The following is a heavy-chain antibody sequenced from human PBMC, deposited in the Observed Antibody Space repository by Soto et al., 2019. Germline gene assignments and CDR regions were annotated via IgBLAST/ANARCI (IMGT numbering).Heavy chain of an antibody. CDR2: ISYDGSNK. Sequence: PGESLKISCAASGFTFSSYAMHWVRQAPGKGLEWVAVISYDGSNKYYADSVKGRFTISRDNSKNTLYLQMNSLRAEDTAVYYCARVMGLNDFWSGYLSHGMDVWGQGTTVTVSS. J-gene: IGHJ6*02. CDR1: GFTFSSYA. V-gene: IGHV3-30-3*01. D-gene: IGHD3-3*01. CDR3: ARVMGLNDFWSGYLSHGMDV.